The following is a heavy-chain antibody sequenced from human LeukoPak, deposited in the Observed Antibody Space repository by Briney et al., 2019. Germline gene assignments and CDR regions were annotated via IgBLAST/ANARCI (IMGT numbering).Heavy chain of an antibody. CDR2: ISRSGSTI. V-gene: IGHV3-48*03. CDR3: ASLDTAMVSLDY. D-gene: IGHD5-18*01. Sequence: GGSLRLSCAASGFTFSSYEMNWVRQAPGKGLEWVSYISRSGSTIYYADSVKGRFTISRDNAKNSLYLQMNSLRAEDTAVYYCASLDTAMVSLDYWGQGTLVTVSS. CDR1: GFTFSSYE. J-gene: IGHJ4*02.